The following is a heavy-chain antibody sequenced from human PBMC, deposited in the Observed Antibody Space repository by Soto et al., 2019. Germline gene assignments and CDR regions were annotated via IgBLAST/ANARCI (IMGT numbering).Heavy chain of an antibody. CDR3: ARVQIVVVVGGTPADY. D-gene: IGHD2-15*01. Sequence: QVQLEQSGAEVKKSGASVKVSCKASGYILSTHGINWERQAPGQGIEWMGWINPYNGKTNYAQKFQGRVTMTTETSRKTAYMELRSLRSDDTAVYYCARVQIVVVVGGTPADYWGQGTLVTVSS. J-gene: IGHJ4*02. CDR1: GYILSTHG. CDR2: INPYNGKT. V-gene: IGHV1-18*01.